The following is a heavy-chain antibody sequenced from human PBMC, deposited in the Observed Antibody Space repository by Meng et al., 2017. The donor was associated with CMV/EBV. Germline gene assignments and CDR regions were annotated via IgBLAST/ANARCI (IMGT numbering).Heavy chain of an antibody. D-gene: IGHD3-3*01. J-gene: IGHJ4*02. CDR1: TFSSDS. CDR3: ARDAYHYDFWSDRTSIDY. V-gene: IGHV3-21*01. CDR2: ISSSSIYI. Sequence: TFSSDSMNWVRQAPGKGLEWVSSISSSSIYIYYADSVKGRFTISRDNAKNSLYLQMNSLRAEDTAVYYCARDAYHYDFWSDRTSIDYWGQGTLVTVSS.